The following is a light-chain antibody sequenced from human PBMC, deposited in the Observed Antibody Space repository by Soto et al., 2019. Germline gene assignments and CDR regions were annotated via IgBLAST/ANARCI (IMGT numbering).Light chain of an antibody. CDR1: HSVGSN. Sequence: EIVLTQSPGTLSLSPGERATLSCRASHSVGSNLAWYQQKPGQAPRLLIYSASIRAAGIPSRFSGSGYGTDFTLTISSLQPEDFATYYCQQADSFPLSFGGGTKVDIK. J-gene: IGKJ4*01. V-gene: IGKV3-15*01. CDR3: QQADSFPLS. CDR2: SAS.